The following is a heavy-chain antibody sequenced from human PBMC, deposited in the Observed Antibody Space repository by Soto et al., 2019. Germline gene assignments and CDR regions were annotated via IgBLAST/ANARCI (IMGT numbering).Heavy chain of an antibody. CDR1: GFTFDDYA. J-gene: IGHJ4*02. V-gene: IGHV3-9*01. CDR3: AKGGPDGFFSCGRCYCDY. CDR2: ISWNSNII. D-gene: IGHD2-15*01. Sequence: EVQLVESGGGLVQPGRSLRLSCAASGFTFDDYAMHWVRRVPGKGLEWVSSISWNSNIIGYADSVKGRFTISRDNATNSLYLQMNSLRPEDTALYYCAKGGPDGFFSCGRCYCDYWGQGPMVTVSS.